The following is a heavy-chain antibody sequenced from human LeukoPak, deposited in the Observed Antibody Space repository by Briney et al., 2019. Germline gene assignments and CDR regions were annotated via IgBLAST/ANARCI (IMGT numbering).Heavy chain of an antibody. D-gene: IGHD3-3*01. CDR2: INHSGST. Sequence: SETLSFICAVYGGSFIGYYWSWIRQPRGKGLEWIGEINHSGSTNYNPSLKSRVTISVDTSKNQFSLKLSSVTAADTALYYCARGLITIFGRRTPLPRNGAFDIWGQGTTVTVSS. CDR1: GGSFIGYY. V-gene: IGHV4-34*01. J-gene: IGHJ3*02. CDR3: ARGLITIFGRRTPLPRNGAFDI.